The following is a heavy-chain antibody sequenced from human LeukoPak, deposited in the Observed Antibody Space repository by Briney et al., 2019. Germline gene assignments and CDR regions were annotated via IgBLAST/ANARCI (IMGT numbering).Heavy chain of an antibody. V-gene: IGHV3-15*01. CDR1: GFSFSNAW. CDR3: TTDSSGNYRARLFDY. D-gene: IGHD1-7*01. CDR2: IKSKTDGGTT. J-gene: IGHJ4*02. Sequence: KAGGSLRLSCAASGFSFSNAWMSWVRQAPGKGLEWVGRIKSKTDGGTTDYAAPVKGRFTISRDDSKNTLYLQMNSLKTEDTAVYYCTTDSSGNYRARLFDYWGQGTLVTVSS.